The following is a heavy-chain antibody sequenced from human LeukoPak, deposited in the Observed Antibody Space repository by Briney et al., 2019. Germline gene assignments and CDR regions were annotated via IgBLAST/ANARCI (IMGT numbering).Heavy chain of an antibody. Sequence: GGSLRLSCACSAFTFNNYALTWVRQAPGQGLEWVSTISGDGRSTYYADSVKGRFTISRDNSKNTLFLQMNSLRAENTAVYYCTKDAGYSSGREFDSWGQGTLVIVSS. V-gene: IGHV3-23*01. D-gene: IGHD6-19*01. J-gene: IGHJ4*02. CDR3: TKDAGYSSGREFDS. CDR1: AFTFNNYA. CDR2: ISGDGRST.